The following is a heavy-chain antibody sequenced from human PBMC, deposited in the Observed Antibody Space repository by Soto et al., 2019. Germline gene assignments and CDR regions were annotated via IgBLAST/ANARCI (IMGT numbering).Heavy chain of an antibody. CDR1: GFSFNNYW. CDR3: ARGISGAYDSTYDW. V-gene: IGHV3-74*01. Sequence: GGSLRLSCAASGFSFNNYWMHWVRQAPGKGLVWVSRINSDGTLTNYADSVKGRFTISRDNAKNTLRLQMNSLRAEDTAVYYCARGISGAYDSTYDWWGQGTLVTVSS. CDR2: INSDGTLT. J-gene: IGHJ4*02. D-gene: IGHD5-12*01.